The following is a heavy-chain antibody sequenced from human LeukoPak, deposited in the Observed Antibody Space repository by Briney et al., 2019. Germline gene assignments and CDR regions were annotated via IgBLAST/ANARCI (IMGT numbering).Heavy chain of an antibody. CDR2: ISSSSSTI. CDR3: ARERGDILTGYPAYYFDY. Sequence: PGGSLRLSCAAPGFTFSSYSMNWVRRAPGKGLEWVSYISSSSSTIYYADSVKGRFTISRDNAKNSLYLQMNSLRAEDTAVYYCARERGDILTGYPAYYFDYWGQGTLVTVSS. J-gene: IGHJ4*02. V-gene: IGHV3-48*01. D-gene: IGHD3-9*01. CDR1: GFTFSSYS.